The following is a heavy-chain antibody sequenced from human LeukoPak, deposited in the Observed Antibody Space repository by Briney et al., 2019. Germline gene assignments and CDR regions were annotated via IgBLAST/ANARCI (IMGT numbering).Heavy chain of an antibody. V-gene: IGHV3-21*01. CDR3: AREGDFWSGYQHFDY. CDR2: ISSSSSYI. D-gene: IGHD3-3*01. CDR1: GFTFSSYS. Sequence: AGGSLRLSCAASGFTFSSYSMNWVRQAPGKGLEWVSSISSSSSYIYYADSVKGRFTISRDNAKNSLYLQMNSLRAEDTAVYYCAREGDFWSGYQHFDYWGQGTLVTVSS. J-gene: IGHJ4*02.